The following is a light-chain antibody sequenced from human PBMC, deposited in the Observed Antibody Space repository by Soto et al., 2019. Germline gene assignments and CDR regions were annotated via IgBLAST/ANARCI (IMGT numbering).Light chain of an antibody. CDR3: SSYAGSSTVV. J-gene: IGLJ2*01. CDR2: EGS. V-gene: IGLV2-23*01. CDR1: SSDVGSYDL. Sequence: QSALTQPASVSGSPGQSITISCTGTSSDVGSYDLVSWYQQHPGRAPKLMIYEGSRRPSGVSNLFSGSKSGNPASLTISGLQAEDEADYYCSSYAGSSTVVFGGGTKLTVL.